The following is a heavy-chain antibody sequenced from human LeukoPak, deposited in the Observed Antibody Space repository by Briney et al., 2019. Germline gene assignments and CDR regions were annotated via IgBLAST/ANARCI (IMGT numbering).Heavy chain of an antibody. CDR2: IFHSGST. J-gene: IGHJ6*03. CDR1: GGSLSSNYW. CDR3: ARFPMVRGDSHYYYYYMDV. V-gene: IGHV4-4*02. Sequence: PSETLSLTCGVSGGSLSSNYWWSWVRQPPGKGLEWIGEIFHSGSTKYNPSLKSRVTISMDKSKNQFSLNLSSVTAADTAVYYCARFPMVRGDSHYYYYYMDVWGKGTTVTISS. D-gene: IGHD3-10*01.